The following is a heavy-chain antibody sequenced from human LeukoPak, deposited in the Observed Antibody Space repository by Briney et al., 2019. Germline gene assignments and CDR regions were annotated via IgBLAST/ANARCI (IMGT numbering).Heavy chain of an antibody. J-gene: IGHJ2*01. D-gene: IGHD3-9*01. V-gene: IGHV3-7*03. Sequence: PGGSLRLSCAASGFTFSSYWVSWVRQAPGKGLEWVANIKQDGSEKYYVDSVKGRFTISRDNAKNSLYLQMNSLRAEDTAVYYCARLKTYYDILTGSGDWYFDLWGRGTLVTVSS. CDR3: ARLKTYYDILTGSGDWYFDL. CDR1: GFTFSSYW. CDR2: IKQDGSEK.